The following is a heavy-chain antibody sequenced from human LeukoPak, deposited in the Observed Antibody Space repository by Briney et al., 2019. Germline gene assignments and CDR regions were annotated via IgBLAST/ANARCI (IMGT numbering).Heavy chain of an antibody. CDR3: AIVPAAPNYYCYGMDV. Sequence: ASVKVSCKASGYTFTSYGISWVRQAPGQGLEWMGWISAYNGNTNYAQKLQGRVTMTTDTSTSTAYMELRSLRSDDTAVYYCAIVPAAPNYYCYGMDVWGQGTTVTVSS. D-gene: IGHD2-2*01. CDR2: ISAYNGNT. V-gene: IGHV1-18*01. J-gene: IGHJ6*02. CDR1: GYTFTSYG.